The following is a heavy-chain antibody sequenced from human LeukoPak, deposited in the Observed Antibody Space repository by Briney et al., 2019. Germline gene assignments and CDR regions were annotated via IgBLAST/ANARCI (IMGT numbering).Heavy chain of an antibody. CDR1: GGTFSSYA. V-gene: IGHV1-69*06. CDR3: ARGSEVPPEYFHH. D-gene: IGHD3-10*01. Sequence: ASVTVSCKASGGTFSSYAISWVRQAPGQGLEWMGGIIPIFGTANYAQKFQGRVTITADKSTSTAYMELSSLRSEDTAVYYCARGSEVPPEYFHHWGQGTLVTVSS. J-gene: IGHJ1*01. CDR2: IIPIFGTA.